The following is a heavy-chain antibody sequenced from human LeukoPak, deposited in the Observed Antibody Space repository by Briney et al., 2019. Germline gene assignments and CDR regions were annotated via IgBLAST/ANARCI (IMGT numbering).Heavy chain of an antibody. J-gene: IGHJ2*01. CDR1: GFIFNTYS. Sequence: KPGGSLRLSCAAAGFIFNTYSMSWVRHAPGKGREWVSSISSDSAYIHYTDAVKGRFTVSRDNAESSLYLQMDSLTAEDTAVYYCAREAKGYWYVDLWGRGTLVTVSS. CDR2: ISSDSAYI. V-gene: IGHV3-21*01. CDR3: AREAKGYWYVDL.